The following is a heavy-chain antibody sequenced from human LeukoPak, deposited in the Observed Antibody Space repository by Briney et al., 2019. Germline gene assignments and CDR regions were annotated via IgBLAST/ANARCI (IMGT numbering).Heavy chain of an antibody. V-gene: IGHV1-69*13. CDR3: ARTSADYDFWSGYSNWFDP. J-gene: IGHJ5*02. D-gene: IGHD3-3*01. CDR1: GGTFSSYA. CDR2: IIPIFGTA. Sequence: SVKVSCKASGGTFSSYAISWVRQAPGQGLEWMGGIIPIFGTANYAQKFQGRVTITADESTSTAYMELSSLRSEDTAVYYCARTSADYDFWSGYSNWFDPWGQGTLVTVSS.